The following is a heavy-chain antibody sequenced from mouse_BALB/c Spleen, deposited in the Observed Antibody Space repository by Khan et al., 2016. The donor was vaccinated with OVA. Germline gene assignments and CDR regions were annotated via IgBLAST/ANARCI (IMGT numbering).Heavy chain of an antibody. CDR3: PRNYDYDEGLAY. J-gene: IGHJ3*01. CDR2: IWSGGST. Sequence: QVQLKESGPGLVQPSQSLSITRTVSGFSLTTYGVHWVRQSPGTGLEWLGVIWSGGSTDYNAAFISRLSISKDSSKSQVFFKMNSLQVNDTAIFYGPRNYDYDEGLAYWGQGTLVTVS. D-gene: IGHD2-4*01. V-gene: IGHV2-2*02. CDR1: GFSLTTYG.